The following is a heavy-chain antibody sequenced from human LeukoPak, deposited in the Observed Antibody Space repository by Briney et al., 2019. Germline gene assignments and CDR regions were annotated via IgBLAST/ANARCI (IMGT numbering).Heavy chain of an antibody. CDR3: ARQSSGWYFLDY. D-gene: IGHD6-19*01. V-gene: IGHV1-2*02. Sequence: ASVKVSCKASGYTFTGYYMHWVRQAPGQGLEWMGWINPNSGGTNYAQKFQGRVTMTRDTSISAAYMELSRLRSDDTAVYYCARQSSGWYFLDYRGQGTLVTVSS. CDR1: GYTFTGYY. J-gene: IGHJ4*02. CDR2: INPNSGGT.